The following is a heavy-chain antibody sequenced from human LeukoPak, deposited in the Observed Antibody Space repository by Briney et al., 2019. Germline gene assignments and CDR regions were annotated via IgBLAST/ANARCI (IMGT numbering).Heavy chain of an antibody. CDR3: ARDGSGSYREDAFDI. CDR2: INPSGGST. J-gene: IGHJ3*02. CDR1: GYTFTSYY. V-gene: IGHV1-46*01. D-gene: IGHD3-10*01. Sequence: ASVNVSFKASGYTFTSYYMHWVRQAPGQGLEWMGIINPSGGSTSYAQKFQGRVTMTRDTSTSTVYMELSSLRSEDTAVYYCARDGSGSYREDAFDIWGQGTMVTVSS.